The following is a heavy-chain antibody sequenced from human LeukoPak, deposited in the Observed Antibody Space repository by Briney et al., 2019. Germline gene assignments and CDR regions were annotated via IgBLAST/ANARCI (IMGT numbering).Heavy chain of an antibody. CDR1: ECSVTGDC. D-gene: IGHD6-19*01. V-gene: IGHV1-2*02. CDR2: INPNSGGT. J-gene: IGHJ4*02. Sequence: ASMYVWCKASECSVTGDCMHRGRQDPGQGLEWMGWINPNSGGTNYAQKFQGRVAMTRDTSISTAYMELSRLRSDDTAVYYCATAYSSGWSAVDYWGQGTLVTVSS. CDR3: ATAYSSGWSAVDY.